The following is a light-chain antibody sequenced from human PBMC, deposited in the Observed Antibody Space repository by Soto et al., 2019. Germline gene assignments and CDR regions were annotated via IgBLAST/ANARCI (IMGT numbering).Light chain of an antibody. J-gene: IGLJ2*01. CDR3: SSYTNSNTQV. V-gene: IGLV2-14*03. CDR1: SSDVGGYNY. Sequence: QSPLTQPASVSGSPGQSITISCTGTSSDVGGYNYVSWYQQHPGKAPKLMIYDVSNRPSGVSNRFSGSKSGNTASLTISGLQAEDEADYYCSSYTNSNTQVFGGGTKLTVL. CDR2: DVS.